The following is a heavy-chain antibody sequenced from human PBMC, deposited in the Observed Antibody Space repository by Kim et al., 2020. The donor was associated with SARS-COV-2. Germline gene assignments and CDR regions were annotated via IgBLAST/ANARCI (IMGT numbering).Heavy chain of an antibody. CDR3: ETTLEYSSSRFDY. D-gene: IGHD6-6*01. J-gene: IGHJ4*02. V-gene: IGHV7-4-1*02. Sequence: YAQGFTGRFVFSLDTSVSTAYLQISSLKAEDTAVYYCETTLEYSSSRFDYWGQGTLVTVSS.